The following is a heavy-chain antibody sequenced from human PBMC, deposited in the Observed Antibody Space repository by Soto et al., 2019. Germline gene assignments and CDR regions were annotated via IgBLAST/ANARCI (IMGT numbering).Heavy chain of an antibody. V-gene: IGHV3-48*02. D-gene: IGHD3-10*01. CDR3: ARDPPPSGGGAFDI. J-gene: IGHJ3*02. Sequence: EVQLVESGGGLVQPGGSLRLSCAASGFTFSSYSMNWVRQAPGKGLEWVSYISSSSNTIYYADSVKGRFTISRDNAKNSLYLQMNSLRDEDTAVYYCARDPPPSGGGAFDIWGQGTMVTVSS. CDR1: GFTFSSYS. CDR2: ISSSSNTI.